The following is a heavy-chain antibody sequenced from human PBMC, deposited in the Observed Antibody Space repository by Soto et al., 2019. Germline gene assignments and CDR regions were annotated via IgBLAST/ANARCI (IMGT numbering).Heavy chain of an antibody. V-gene: IGHV3-30-3*01. D-gene: IGHD5-18*01. Sequence: PGGSLRLSCAASGFTFSSYAMHWVRQAPGKGLEWVAVISYDGSNKYYADSVKGRFTISRDNSKNTLYLQMNSLRAEDTAVYYCAREYTQLCANKYYYYYRMQLWGHG. CDR1: GFTFSSYA. J-gene: IGHJ6*02. CDR3: AREYTQLCANKYYYYYRMQL. CDR2: ISYDGSNK.